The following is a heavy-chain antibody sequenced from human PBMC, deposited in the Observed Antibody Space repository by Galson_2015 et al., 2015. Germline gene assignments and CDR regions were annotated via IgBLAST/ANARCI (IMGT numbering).Heavy chain of an antibody. Sequence: SLRLSCAASGFSFSSYTMSWVRQAPGKGLEWVSSISGSGEKTYYADSAKGRFTISRDNSRDTLYLQMNSLRAEDTAVYYSATGITTRSNYFDYWGQGTLVTVSS. V-gene: IGHV3-23*01. J-gene: IGHJ4*02. D-gene: IGHD1-1*01. CDR1: GFSFSSYT. CDR3: ATGITTRSNYFDY. CDR2: ISGSGEKT.